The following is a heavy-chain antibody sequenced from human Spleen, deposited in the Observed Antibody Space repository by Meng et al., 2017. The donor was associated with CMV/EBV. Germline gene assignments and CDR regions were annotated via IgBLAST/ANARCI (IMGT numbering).Heavy chain of an antibody. D-gene: IGHD2-2*01. Sequence: SVKVSCKVSGYTLSELSMHWVRQAPGKGLEWMGGIIPILGIANYAQKFQGRVTITADKSTSTAYMELSSLRSEDTAVYYCATIGVVPAAALPDYWGQGTLVTVSS. J-gene: IGHJ4*02. CDR2: IIPILGIA. CDR1: GYTLSELS. CDR3: ATIGVVPAAALPDY. V-gene: IGHV1-69*10.